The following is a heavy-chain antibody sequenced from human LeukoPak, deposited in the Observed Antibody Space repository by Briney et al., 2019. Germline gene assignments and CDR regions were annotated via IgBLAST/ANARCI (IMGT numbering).Heavy chain of an antibody. CDR1: GFTVSSNY. D-gene: IGHD3-22*01. Sequence: PGGSLRLSCAASGFTVSSNYMTWVRQAPGKGLEWVSVIYSNNTTFYADSVKGRFTISRSKSKNTLYLHMNSLRAEDTAVYYCGKGITVMMVAPGYWGQGTLVTVSS. J-gene: IGHJ4*02. CDR2: IYSNNTT. V-gene: IGHV3-53*01. CDR3: GKGITVMMVAPGY.